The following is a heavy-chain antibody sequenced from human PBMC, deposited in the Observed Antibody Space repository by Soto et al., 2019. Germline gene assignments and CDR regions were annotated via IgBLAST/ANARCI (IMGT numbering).Heavy chain of an antibody. CDR2: IIPIFGTT. CDR3: ARDLGSGYHPGDY. Sequence: QVQLVQSGAEVKKPGSSVKVSCKTSGDIFSGYSISWVRQAPGQGLEWMGGIIPIFGTTNYAQRFHGRVTITADKSTSTVYMELYSLKSEDTAVYYCARDLGSGYHPGDYWGQGTLVTVSS. CDR1: GDIFSGYS. V-gene: IGHV1-69*14. D-gene: IGHD5-12*01. J-gene: IGHJ4*02.